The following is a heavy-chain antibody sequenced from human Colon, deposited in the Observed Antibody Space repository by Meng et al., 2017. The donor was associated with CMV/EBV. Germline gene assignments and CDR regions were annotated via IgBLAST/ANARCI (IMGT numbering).Heavy chain of an antibody. Sequence: QVQLVQAGAEVKKPGASVKVSCKASGYTFSNYAMHWVRQAPGQRLEWMGWINAGNGNRKYSQKFQGRVTFTRDTSASTVYTGLSSLRSEDTAVYYCALYYYDSSGYYTFGYWGQGTLVTVSS. CDR3: ALYYYDSSGYYTFGY. J-gene: IGHJ4*02. D-gene: IGHD3-22*01. CDR1: GYTFSNYA. CDR2: INAGNGNR. V-gene: IGHV1-3*01.